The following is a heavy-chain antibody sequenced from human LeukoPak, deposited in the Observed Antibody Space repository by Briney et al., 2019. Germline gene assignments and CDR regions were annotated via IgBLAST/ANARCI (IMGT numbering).Heavy chain of an antibody. CDR1: GFAFSSYV. D-gene: IGHD1-7*01. J-gene: IGHJ4*02. Sequence: GGSLRLSCAASGFAFSSYVLHWVRRAPGKGPEWVSALGTGGDTYYADSVVGRFTISRDSAKKSLYLQMNSLIAEDMAVYYCARDTINWNFTERSPKFDYWGQGTLVTVSS. CDR2: LGTGGDT. V-gene: IGHV3-47*02. CDR3: ARDTINWNFTERSPKFDY.